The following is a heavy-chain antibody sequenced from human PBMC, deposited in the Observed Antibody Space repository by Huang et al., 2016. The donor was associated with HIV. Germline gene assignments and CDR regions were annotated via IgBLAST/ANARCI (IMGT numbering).Heavy chain of an antibody. CDR3: TKYVYLGGPDY. D-gene: IGHD3-16*01. CDR1: GYTFATSW. Sequence: EVQLVQSGAEVKVSGESLKISCKGSGYTFATSWIGWVRQMPGKGLEWIGIIDPRDSETRDSPSFQGQVTISADKATGTAYLQWRSLTASDTAIYYCTKYVYLGGPDYWGQGTLVTVSS. V-gene: IGHV5-51*01. J-gene: IGHJ4*02. CDR2: IDPRDSET.